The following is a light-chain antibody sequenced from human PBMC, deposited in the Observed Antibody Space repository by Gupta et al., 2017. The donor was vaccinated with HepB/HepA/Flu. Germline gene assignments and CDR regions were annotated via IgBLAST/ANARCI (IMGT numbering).Light chain of an antibody. CDR2: GAS. CDR3: QQEHSPPYT. CDR1: QSVLYSSNNKNY. Sequence: DIVMTQSPDSLAVSLGERATINCKSSQSVLYSSNNKNYLAWYQQKPGQPPKLLIYGASTREYGVPDRFSGSGSGTDFTLTISSRQAEDVAVYYCQQEHSPPYTFGQGTKVEIK. V-gene: IGKV4-1*01. J-gene: IGKJ2*01.